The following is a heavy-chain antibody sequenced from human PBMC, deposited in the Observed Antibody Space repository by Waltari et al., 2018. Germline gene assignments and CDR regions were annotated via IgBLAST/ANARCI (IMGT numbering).Heavy chain of an antibody. CDR3: SREEQTFDFYGMDV. CDR2: ISHRGTT. Sequence: ELQESGPGLVRPSQTLSLTCTVSGGSISGDDNSWNWIRQTPGKGLEGIGYISHRGTTSHNPALQGRVTISADTSKNQFFMTLTSVTATDTAIYYCSREEQTFDFYGMDVWGPGTTVTVSS. D-gene: IGHD1-26*01. J-gene: IGHJ6*02. V-gene: IGHV4-30-4*08. CDR1: GGSISGDDNS.